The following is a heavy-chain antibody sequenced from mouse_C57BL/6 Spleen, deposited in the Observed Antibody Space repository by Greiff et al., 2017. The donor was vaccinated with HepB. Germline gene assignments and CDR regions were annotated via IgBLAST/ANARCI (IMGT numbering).Heavy chain of an antibody. V-gene: IGHV1-47*01. D-gene: IGHD1-1*01. J-gene: IGHJ1*03. CDR1: GYTFTTYP. Sequence: VQGVESGAELVKPGASVKMSCKASGYTFTTYPIEWMKQNHGKSLEWIGNFHPYNDDTKYNEKFKGKATLTVEKSSSTVYLELSRLTSDDSAVYYCARGGYYGSSYWWYFDVWGTGTTVTVSS. CDR2: FHPYNDDT. CDR3: ARGGYYGSSYWWYFDV.